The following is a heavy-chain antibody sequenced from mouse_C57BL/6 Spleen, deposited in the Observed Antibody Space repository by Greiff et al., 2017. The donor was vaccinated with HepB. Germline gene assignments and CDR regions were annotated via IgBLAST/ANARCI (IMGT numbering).Heavy chain of an antibody. D-gene: IGHD1-1*01. CDR1: GYTFTSYW. CDR2: IDPSDSET. V-gene: IGHV1-52*01. J-gene: IGHJ4*01. Sequence: QVQLQQPGAELVRPGSSVKLSCKASGYTFTSYWMHWVKQRPIQGLEWIGNIDPSDSETHYNQKFKDKATLTVDKSSSTAYMQLSSLTPEDSAVYYCARRGVGGAMDYWGQGTSVTVSS. CDR3: ARRGVGGAMDY.